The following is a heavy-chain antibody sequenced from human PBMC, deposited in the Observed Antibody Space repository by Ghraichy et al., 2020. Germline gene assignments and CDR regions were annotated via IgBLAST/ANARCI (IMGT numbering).Heavy chain of an antibody. Sequence: ASVKVSCKASGYTFTSYYMHWVRQAPGQGLEWMGIINPSGGSTCYAQKFQGRVTMTRDTSTSTVYMELSSLRSEDTAVYYCARGIRSAPRRKAAAGTGGSWFDPWGQGTLVTVSS. CDR1: GYTFTSYY. D-gene: IGHD6-13*01. CDR2: INPSGGST. J-gene: IGHJ5*02. V-gene: IGHV1-46*01. CDR3: ARGIRSAPRRKAAAGTGGSWFDP.